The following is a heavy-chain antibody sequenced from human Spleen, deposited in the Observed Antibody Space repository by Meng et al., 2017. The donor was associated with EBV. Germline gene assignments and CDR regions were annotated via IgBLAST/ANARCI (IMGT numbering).Heavy chain of an antibody. D-gene: IGHD3-22*01. CDR1: GGNFSNYA. CDR2: IIPLFRTS. J-gene: IGHJ4*02. CDR3: ASESPTTMILH. Sequence: QVPLVQSGAEVKMPGSSVKVSCKPSGGNFSNYAFSWVRQAPGQGLEWVGGIIPLFRTSKYAQKFQGRVTVIADESTSTAYMELRSLRPEDTAFYYCASESPTTMILHWGQGTLVTVSS. V-gene: IGHV1-69*01.